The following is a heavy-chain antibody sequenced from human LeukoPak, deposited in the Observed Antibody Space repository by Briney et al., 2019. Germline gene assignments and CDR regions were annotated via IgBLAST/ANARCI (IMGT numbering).Heavy chain of an antibody. J-gene: IGHJ3*02. D-gene: IGHD3-10*01. CDR1: GFTFSSYS. Sequence: GGSVRLSCAASGFTFSSYSMNWVRQAPGKGLDWVSSISSSSSYIYYADSVKGRFTISRDNAKNSLYLQMNSLRAEDTAVYYCARLLLDQVGNAFDIWGQGTMVTVSS. V-gene: IGHV3-21*01. CDR2: ISSSSSYI. CDR3: ARLLLDQVGNAFDI.